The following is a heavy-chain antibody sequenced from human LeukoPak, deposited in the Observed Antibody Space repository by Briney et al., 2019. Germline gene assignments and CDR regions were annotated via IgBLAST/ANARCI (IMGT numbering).Heavy chain of an antibody. CDR2: IYPGDSDT. CDR3: ARHNNYDYIWGNYGY. Sequence: GESLKISCKASGYSFTSYWIGWVRQMPGKGLGWMGIIYPGDSDTRYSPSFQGQVTISADKSISTAYRQWSSLKASDTDMYYCARHNNYDYIWGNYGYWGQGTLVTVSS. V-gene: IGHV5-51*01. J-gene: IGHJ4*02. CDR1: GYSFTSYW. D-gene: IGHD3-16*01.